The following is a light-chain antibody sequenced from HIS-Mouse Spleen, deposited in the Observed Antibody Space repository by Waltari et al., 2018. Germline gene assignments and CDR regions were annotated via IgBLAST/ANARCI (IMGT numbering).Light chain of an antibody. J-gene: IGLJ2*01. CDR3: SSYAGSNNFVV. V-gene: IGLV2-8*01. Sequence: QSALTQPPSASGSPGQSVTISCTGTSSDVGGSNYAFWYQQHPGQAPKLMIYEVSKRPSGVPDRFSGSKSGNTASLTVSGLQAEDEADYYCSSYAGSNNFVVFGGGTKLTVL. CDR1: SSDVGGSNY. CDR2: EVS.